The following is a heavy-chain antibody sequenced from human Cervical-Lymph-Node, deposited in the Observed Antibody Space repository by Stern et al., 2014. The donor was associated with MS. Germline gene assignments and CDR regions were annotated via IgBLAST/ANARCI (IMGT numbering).Heavy chain of an antibody. Sequence: QVQLVQSGAEVKKPGASVKVSCKASGYTFTSYDINWVRQATGQGLEWMGWMNPNSGNTGYAQKFQGRVTMTRNTSISTAYMELSSLRSEDTAVYYCARGLRPRGPAAMHGWFDPWGQGTLVTVSS. CDR3: ARGLRPRGPAAMHGWFDP. CDR1: GYTFTSYD. V-gene: IGHV1-8*01. D-gene: IGHD2-2*01. CDR2: MNPNSGNT. J-gene: IGHJ5*02.